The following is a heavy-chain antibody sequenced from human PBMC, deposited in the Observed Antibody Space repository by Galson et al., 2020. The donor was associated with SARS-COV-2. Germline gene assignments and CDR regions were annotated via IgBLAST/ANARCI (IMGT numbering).Heavy chain of an antibody. J-gene: IGHJ4*02. V-gene: IGHV3-33*01. D-gene: IGHD1-26*01. CDR2: IWYDGSKK. CDR3: ARAFNRYPGDY. Sequence: GEPLKISCAASGFTFSSYAMHWVRQAPGKGLEWVAIIWYDGSKKYYADSVKGRFTISRDNSKNMLFLQMNSLRADDAAVYYCARAFNRYPGDYWGQGTLVTVSS. CDR1: GFTFSSYA.